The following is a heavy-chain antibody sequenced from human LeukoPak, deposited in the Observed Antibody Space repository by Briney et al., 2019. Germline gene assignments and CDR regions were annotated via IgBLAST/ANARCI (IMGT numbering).Heavy chain of an antibody. V-gene: IGHV4-30-2*01. CDR3: ARGGGYCSSTSCHYFDY. CDR1: GGSISSGGYS. D-gene: IGHD2-2*01. Sequence: SQTLSLTCAVSGGSISSGGYSWSWIRQPPGKGLEWIGYIYHSGGTYYNPSLKSRVTISVDRSKNQFSLKLSSVTAADTAVYYCARGGGYCSSTSCHYFDYWGQGTLVTVSS. CDR2: IYHSGGT. J-gene: IGHJ4*02.